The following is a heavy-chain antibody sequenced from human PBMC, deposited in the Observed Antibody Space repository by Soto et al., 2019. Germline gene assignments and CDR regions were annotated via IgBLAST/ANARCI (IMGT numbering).Heavy chain of an antibody. D-gene: IGHD1-26*01. Sequence: GGSLRLSCAASGLTFTAFYMSWIRQAPGKGLEWLSYISGSGNTIYYADSVKGRFTISRDSAQNSLHLQMNSMRVEDTAVYYCTRWASYGPEYLFDFWGPGPLVTV. CDR2: ISGSGNTI. CDR3: TRWASYGPEYLFDF. V-gene: IGHV3-11*01. J-gene: IGHJ5*01. CDR1: GLTFTAFY.